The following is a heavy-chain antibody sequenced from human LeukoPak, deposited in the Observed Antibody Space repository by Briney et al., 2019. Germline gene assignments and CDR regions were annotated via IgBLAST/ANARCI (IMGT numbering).Heavy chain of an antibody. CDR2: IYYSGST. CDR1: GGSISSVSYY. J-gene: IGHJ3*02. D-gene: IGHD3-16*01. V-gene: IGHV4-39*01. Sequence: SETLSLTCTVSGGSISSVSYYWGWIRQPPGTGLEWIGTIYYSGSTYYNPSLKSRVTISVDTSKNHFSPKLNSVTAADTAVHYCARQGGTFDIWGQGTMVTVSS. CDR3: ARQGGTFDI.